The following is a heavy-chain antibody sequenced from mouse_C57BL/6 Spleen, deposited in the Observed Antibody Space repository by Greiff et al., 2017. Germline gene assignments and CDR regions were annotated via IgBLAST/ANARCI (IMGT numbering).Heavy chain of an antibody. CDR3: ARRRVGYYTCFAY. CDR2: ISSGSSTI. Sequence: EVKLVESGGGLVKPGGSLKLSCAASGFTFSDYGMHWVRQAPEKGLEWVAYISSGSSTIYYADTVKGRFTISRDNAKNTLFLQMTSLRSEDTALYYCARRRVGYYTCFAYWGQGTLVTVSA. J-gene: IGHJ3*01. V-gene: IGHV5-17*01. D-gene: IGHD2-3*01. CDR1: GFTFSDYG.